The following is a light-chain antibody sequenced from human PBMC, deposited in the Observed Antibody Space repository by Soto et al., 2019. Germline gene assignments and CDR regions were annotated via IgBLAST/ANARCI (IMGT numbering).Light chain of an antibody. J-gene: IGKJ5*01. CDR3: QQYYSIPIT. CDR1: QSVLYSPNNKSY. Sequence: DIVMTQSPDSLAVSLGERATINCKSSQSVLYSPNNKSYLAWYQQKPGQPPKLLIYWASTRESGVPDRFGGSGSWTDFTLTITSLQAEYVAVYYCQQYYSIPITFGQGTRLEIK. CDR2: WAS. V-gene: IGKV4-1*01.